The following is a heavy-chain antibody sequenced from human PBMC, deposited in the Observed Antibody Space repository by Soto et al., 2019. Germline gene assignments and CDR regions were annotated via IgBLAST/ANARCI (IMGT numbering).Heavy chain of an antibody. CDR2: IYYSGST. CDR1: GGSISSYY. Sequence: PSETLSLTCTVSGGSISSYYWSWIRQPPGKGLEWIGYIYYSGSTNYNPSLKSRVTISVDTSTSTVYMELSSLRSEDTAVYYCARPYNWNDQGPFSFDYWGQGTLVTVSS. V-gene: IGHV4-59*01. J-gene: IGHJ4*02. CDR3: ARPYNWNDQGPFSFDY. D-gene: IGHD1-20*01.